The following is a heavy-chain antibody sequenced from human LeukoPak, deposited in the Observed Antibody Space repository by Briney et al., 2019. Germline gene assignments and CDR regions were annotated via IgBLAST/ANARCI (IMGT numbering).Heavy chain of an antibody. V-gene: IGHV3-30*04. CDR3: ARDRDRDIIGDGMDV. CDR2: ISYDGTNK. D-gene: IGHD2-15*01. J-gene: IGHJ6*04. CDR1: GFILSSYA. Sequence: GRSLRLSCAASGFILSSYAMYWVRQAPGKGLEWVAVISYDGTNKYYADSVKGRFTISRDNSKNTGYLQMNSLRAEDTAVYYCARDRDRDIIGDGMDVWGKGTMVTVSS.